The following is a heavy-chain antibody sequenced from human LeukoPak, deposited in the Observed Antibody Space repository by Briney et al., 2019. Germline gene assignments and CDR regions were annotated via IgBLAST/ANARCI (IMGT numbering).Heavy chain of an antibody. D-gene: IGHD2-2*01. CDR1: AFTFSNYG. CDR3: ARDDGCSGTSCWVGNWFDP. V-gene: IGHV3-48*01. CDR2: ISRSSSTI. Sequence: GGSLRLSCAASAFTFSNYGMNWVRQAPGKGLEWVSYISRSSSTIYYAVSVKGRFTISRDDAKNSLYLQMNSLRAEDTAVYYCARDDGCSGTSCWVGNWFDPWGQGTLVTVSS. J-gene: IGHJ5*02.